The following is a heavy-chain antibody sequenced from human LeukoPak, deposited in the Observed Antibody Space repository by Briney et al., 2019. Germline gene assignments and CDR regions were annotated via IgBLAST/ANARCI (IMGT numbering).Heavy chain of an antibody. CDR1: GGSISSYY. Sequence: PSETLSLTCTVSGGSISSYYWSWIRQPPGKGPKWIGYIYYSGSTNYNPSLKSRVTISVDTSKNQFSLKLSSVTAADTAVYYCARSHSVWTSFDYWGQGTLVTVSS. V-gene: IGHV4-59*01. D-gene: IGHD3/OR15-3a*01. J-gene: IGHJ4*02. CDR3: ARSHSVWTSFDY. CDR2: IYYSGST.